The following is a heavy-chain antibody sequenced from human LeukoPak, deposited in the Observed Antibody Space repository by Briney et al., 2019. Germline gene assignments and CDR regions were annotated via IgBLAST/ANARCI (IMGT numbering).Heavy chain of an antibody. CDR1: GFTFSDYY. V-gene: IGHV3-11*03. J-gene: IGHJ4*02. CDR2: ISGDSSFI. D-gene: IGHD6-13*01. Sequence: GGSLRLSCAASGFTFSDYYMTWIRQAPGKGLDWLSYISGDSSFINYADSVKGRFTISRDNAKNSVYLQMNSLRAEDTAVYYCARHQWGSWFFDYWDQGTLVTVSS. CDR3: ARHQWGSWFFDY.